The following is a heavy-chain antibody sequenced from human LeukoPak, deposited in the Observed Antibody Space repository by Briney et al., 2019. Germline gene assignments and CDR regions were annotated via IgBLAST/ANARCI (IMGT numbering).Heavy chain of an antibody. CDR3: ARLRYYYDSSGYYYDLERETEFDY. CDR1: GGSISSGGYY. Sequence: PSQTLSLTCTVSGGSISSGGYYWSWIRQHPGKGLEWIGYIYYSGSTYYNPSLKSRVTISVDTSKNQFSLKLSSVTAADTAVYYCARLRYYYDSSGYYYDLERETEFDYWGQGTLVTVSS. D-gene: IGHD3-22*01. J-gene: IGHJ4*02. V-gene: IGHV4-31*03. CDR2: IYYSGST.